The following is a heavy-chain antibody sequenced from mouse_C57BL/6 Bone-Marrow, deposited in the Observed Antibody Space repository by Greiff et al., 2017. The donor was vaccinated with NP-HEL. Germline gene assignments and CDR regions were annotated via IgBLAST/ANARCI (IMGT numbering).Heavy chain of an antibody. CDR1: GFTFSSYA. D-gene: IGHD3-1*01. Sequence: EVQGVESGGGLVKPGGSLKLSCAASGFTFSSYAMSWVRQTPEKRLEWVATISDGGSYTYYPDNVKGRFTISRDNAKNNLYLQMSHLKSEDTAMYYCASDRDVPYFDYWGQGTTLTVSS. CDR3: ASDRDVPYFDY. J-gene: IGHJ2*01. V-gene: IGHV5-4*01. CDR2: ISDGGSYT.